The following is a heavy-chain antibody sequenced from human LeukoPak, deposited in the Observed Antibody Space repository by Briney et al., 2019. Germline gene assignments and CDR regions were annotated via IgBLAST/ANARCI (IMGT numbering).Heavy chain of an antibody. D-gene: IGHD2-15*01. CDR2: TYYRSKWYT. CDR3: ARDRSACSGGSCYRGWFDP. CDR1: GXNVSSNSAA. J-gene: IGHJ5*02. Sequence: SQTLSLTCAISGXNVSSNSAAWNWIRQSPSRGLEWLGRTYYRSKWYTDYAVSVKSRITINPDTSKNQFSLQLNSMTPEDTAVYYCARDRSACSGGSCYRGWFDPWGQGTLVTVSS. V-gene: IGHV6-1*01.